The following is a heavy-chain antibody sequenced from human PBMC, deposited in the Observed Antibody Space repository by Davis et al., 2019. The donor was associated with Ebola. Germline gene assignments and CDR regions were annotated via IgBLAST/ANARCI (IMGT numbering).Heavy chain of an antibody. J-gene: IGHJ5*02. Sequence: GESLKISCAASGFTFSGYAMSWVRQAPGKGLEWVSAISGSGDTTNYADSVKGRFTISRDNSKNTLFLQMNSLRAEDTAVYYCAKDRHSSGWPHWFDPWGQGTLVTVSS. CDR2: ISGSGDTT. D-gene: IGHD6-19*01. CDR3: AKDRHSSGWPHWFDP. V-gene: IGHV3-23*01. CDR1: GFTFSGYA.